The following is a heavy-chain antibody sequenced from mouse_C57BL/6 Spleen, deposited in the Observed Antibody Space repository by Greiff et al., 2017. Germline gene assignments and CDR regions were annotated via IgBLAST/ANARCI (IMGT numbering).Heavy chain of an antibody. D-gene: IGHD1-3*01. J-gene: IGHJ2*01. V-gene: IGHV1-4*01. CDR1: GYTFTSYT. CDR3: ARGDIYCFDY. CDR2: INPSSGYT. Sequence: QVHVKQSGAELARPGASVKMSCKASGYTFTSYTMHWVKQRPGQGLEWIGYINPSSGYTKDNQKFKDKATLTADKSSSTAYMQLSSLTSEDSAVYYCARGDIYCFDYWGQGTTLTVSS.